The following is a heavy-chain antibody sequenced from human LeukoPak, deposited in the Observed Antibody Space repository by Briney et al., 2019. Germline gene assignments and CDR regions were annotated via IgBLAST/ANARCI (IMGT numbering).Heavy chain of an antibody. V-gene: IGHV1-18*01. D-gene: IGHD2-2*01. CDR2: ISAYNGDI. CDR1: GYTFTNYG. CDR3: ARGHPASLVLLPGGIPRRTYYFDY. Sequence: ASVKVSCKASGYTFTNYGFSWVRQAPGQGLEWMGWISAYNGDIHYAQNLQGRVTMTTDTSTSTAYMDLRSLRSDDTAVYYCARGHPASLVLLPGGIPRRTYYFDYWGQGTVVTVSS. J-gene: IGHJ4*02.